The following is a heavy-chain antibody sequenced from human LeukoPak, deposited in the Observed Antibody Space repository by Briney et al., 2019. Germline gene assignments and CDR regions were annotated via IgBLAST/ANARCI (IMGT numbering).Heavy chain of an antibody. J-gene: IGHJ4*02. CDR1: GFTFSSFA. D-gene: IGHD1-26*01. Sequence: QPGGSLRLSCVASGFTFSSFAMSWVRQAPGKGLEWVSSIGGSGVNTYYADSLKGRFSISRDNSQNTLYLQMGSLRVEDTAIFYCAKVRSATGMTTTYFDYWGQGTLVTVSS. CDR3: AKVRSATGMTTTYFDY. CDR2: IGGSGVNT. V-gene: IGHV3-23*01.